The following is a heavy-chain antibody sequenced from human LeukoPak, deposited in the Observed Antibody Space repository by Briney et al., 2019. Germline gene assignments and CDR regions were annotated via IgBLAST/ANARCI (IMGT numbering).Heavy chain of an antibody. V-gene: IGHV3-23*01. CDR3: ARDIELST. CDR2: ISFNGRNT. J-gene: IGHJ3*01. Sequence: GGSLRLSCAASGFNFADYAMSWVRQTPRKGLEWVSLISFNGRNTYYGDSVKGRFTISRDNSKDTVYLQMNSLRAEDTAIFYCARDIELSTWGPGTMVTVSS. D-gene: IGHD5-12*01. CDR1: GFNFADYA.